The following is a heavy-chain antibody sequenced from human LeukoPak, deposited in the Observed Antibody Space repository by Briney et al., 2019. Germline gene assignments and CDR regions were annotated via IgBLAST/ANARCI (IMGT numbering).Heavy chain of an antibody. V-gene: IGHV4-61*02. D-gene: IGHD3-22*01. Sequence: PSETLSLTCTVSGDSISSGDYYWSWIRQPAGKGLEWIGRIYTSGSTNYNPSLKSRVTISGDTSKNQFSLRLSSVTAADTAVYYCARASYSYDINGWVPFDYWGQGTLVTVSS. CDR1: GDSISSGDYY. CDR2: IYTSGST. J-gene: IGHJ4*02. CDR3: ARASYSYDINGWVPFDY.